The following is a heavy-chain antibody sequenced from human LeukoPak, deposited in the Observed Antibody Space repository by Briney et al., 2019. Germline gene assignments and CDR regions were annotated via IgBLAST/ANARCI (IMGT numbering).Heavy chain of an antibody. CDR1: GFTFSSYG. V-gene: IGHV3-30*18. J-gene: IGHJ4*02. CDR2: ISYDGSNK. CDR3: AKEGYNMGFDY. D-gene: IGHD1-14*01. Sequence: GRSLRLSCAASGFTFSSYGMHWVRQVPGKGLEWVAVISYDGSNKYYADSVKGRFTISRDNSKNTLYLQMNSLRAEDTAVYYCAKEGYNMGFDYWGQGTLVPVSS.